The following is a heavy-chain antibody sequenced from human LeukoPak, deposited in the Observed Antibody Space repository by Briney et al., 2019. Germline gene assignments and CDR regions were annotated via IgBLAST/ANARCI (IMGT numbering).Heavy chain of an antibody. CDR1: GFTFSSYA. J-gene: IGHJ4*02. V-gene: IGHV3-23*01. Sequence: GGSLRLSCAASGFTFSSYAMSWVRQAPGKGLEWVSAISGSGGSTYYADSVKGRFTISRDNSKNTLYLQMNSLRAEDTAVYYCARGVPATCSGGMCYQPYYFDYWGQGTLVTVSS. CDR3: ARGVPATCSGGMCYQPYYFDY. D-gene: IGHD2-15*01. CDR2: ISGSGGST.